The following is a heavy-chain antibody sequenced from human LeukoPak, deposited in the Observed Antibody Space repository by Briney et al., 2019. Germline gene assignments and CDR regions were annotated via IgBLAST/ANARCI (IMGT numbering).Heavy chain of an antibody. Sequence: SETLSLTCTVSGGSFSTYYWSWVRQPPGKGLEWIGYVFYSGSTNYNPSLKSRVTISVDTSKNQFSLKLSSVTAADTAVYYCARVPAAPRLYMDVWGQGTTVIVSS. CDR1: GGSFSTYY. CDR2: VFYSGST. CDR3: ARVPAAPRLYMDV. J-gene: IGHJ6*02. V-gene: IGHV4-59*01. D-gene: IGHD2-2*01.